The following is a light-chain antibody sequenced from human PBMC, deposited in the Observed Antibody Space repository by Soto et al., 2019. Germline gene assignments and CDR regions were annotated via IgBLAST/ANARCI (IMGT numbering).Light chain of an antibody. J-gene: IGLJ1*01. V-gene: IGLV3-25*02. Sequence: SYELTQPPSVSVSPGQTARITCSGDALPKQYAYWYQQKPGQAPVLVIYKDSERPSGIPERFSGSSSGTTVTLTISGVQAEDEADYYCQSADSSGTYHVFGTGTKLTV. CDR2: KDS. CDR1: ALPKQY. CDR3: QSADSSGTYHV.